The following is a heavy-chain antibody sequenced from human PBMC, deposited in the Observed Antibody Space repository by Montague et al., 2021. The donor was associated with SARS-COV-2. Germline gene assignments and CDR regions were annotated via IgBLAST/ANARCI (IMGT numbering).Heavy chain of an antibody. CDR3: ERGRRPVVVPGAGPAGRAFDI. CDR1: GGSFSNYY. V-gene: IGHV4-34*01. CDR2: VNQSGTT. Sequence: SETLSLTCAISGGSFSNYYWSWIRQPPGKGLQWIGEVNQSGTTTYNPSSKSGVTISEDTAKNQFYLRLNSFTAAATAVYYCERGRRPVVVPGAGPAGRAFDIWGQGTMVTVSS. J-gene: IGHJ3*02. D-gene: IGHD2-2*01.